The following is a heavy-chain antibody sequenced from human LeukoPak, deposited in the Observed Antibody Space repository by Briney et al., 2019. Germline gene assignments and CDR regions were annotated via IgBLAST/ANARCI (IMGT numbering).Heavy chain of an antibody. V-gene: IGHV4-39*07. J-gene: IGHJ6*03. CDR3: ARGWIQLWPSFEYYYMDV. CDR2: IYYSGST. CDR1: GGSISSRSYY. Sequence: PSETLSLTCTVSGGSISSRSYYWGWIRQPPGKGLEWIGSIYYSGSTYYNPSLKSRVTISVDTSKNQFSLKLSSVTAADTAVYYCARGWIQLWPSFEYYYMDVWGKGTTVTVSS. D-gene: IGHD5-18*01.